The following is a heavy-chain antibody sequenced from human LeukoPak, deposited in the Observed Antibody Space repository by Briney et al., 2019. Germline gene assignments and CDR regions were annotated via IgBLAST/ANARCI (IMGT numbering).Heavy chain of an antibody. Sequence: KPSGTLSLTCAVPGYSISSGYYWGWIRQPPGKGLEWIGSIYHSGSTYYNPSLKSRVTISVDTSKNQFSLKLSSVTAADTAVYYCARHFDHGANWCDPCGQGTLVTVSS. CDR2: IYHSGST. V-gene: IGHV4-38-2*01. J-gene: IGHJ5*02. D-gene: IGHD3-9*01. CDR3: ARHFDHGANWCDP. CDR1: GYSISSGYY.